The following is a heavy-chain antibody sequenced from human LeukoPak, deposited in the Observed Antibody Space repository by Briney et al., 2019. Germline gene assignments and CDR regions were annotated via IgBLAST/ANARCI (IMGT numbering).Heavy chain of an antibody. D-gene: IGHD3-9*01. V-gene: IGHV3-23*01. CDR2: ISGSGGNT. J-gene: IGHJ4*02. Sequence: GGSLRLSCAASGSTFSSYVMSWVRQAPGKGLEWVSVISGSGGNTFYADSVKGRFTISRDNSKNTLYLQMNSLRADDTAVYFCAKGGYDVLTGLDYWGQGTLVTVSS. CDR1: GSTFSSYV. CDR3: AKGGYDVLTGLDY.